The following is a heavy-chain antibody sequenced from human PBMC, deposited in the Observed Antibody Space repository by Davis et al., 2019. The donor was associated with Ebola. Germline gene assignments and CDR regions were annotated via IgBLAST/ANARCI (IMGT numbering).Heavy chain of an antibody. CDR3: ARTLSAAFRWRVNYYYGMDV. V-gene: IGHV3-48*03. Sequence: GESLKISCAASGFTFSSYEMNWVRQAPGKGLEWVSYISSSGSTIYYADSGKGRFTISRDNAKNSLYLQMNSLRAEDTAVYYCARTLSAAFRWRVNYYYGMDVWGQGTTVTVSS. CDR2: ISSSGSTI. D-gene: IGHD2-2*01. CDR1: GFTFSSYE. J-gene: IGHJ6*02.